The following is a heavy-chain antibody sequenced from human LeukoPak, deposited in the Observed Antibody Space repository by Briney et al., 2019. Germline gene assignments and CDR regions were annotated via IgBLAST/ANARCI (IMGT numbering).Heavy chain of an antibody. CDR3: ATVCTSCHNYYYYGMDV. V-gene: IGHV1-24*01. D-gene: IGHD2-2*01. Sequence: ASVKVSCKVSGYTLTELSMHWVRQAPGKGLEWMGGFDPEDGETIYAQKFQGRVTMTEDTSTDTAYMELSSLRSEDTAVYYCATVCTSCHNYYYYGMDVWGQGTTVTVSS. J-gene: IGHJ6*02. CDR1: GYTLTELS. CDR2: FDPEDGET.